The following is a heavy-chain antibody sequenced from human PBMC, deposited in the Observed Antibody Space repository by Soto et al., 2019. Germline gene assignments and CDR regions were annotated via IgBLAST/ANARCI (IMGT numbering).Heavy chain of an antibody. Sequence: QVQLVQSGGGVVQPGRSLRLSCAASGFTFSSYGIHCVRQAPGKGLEWVEVISYDGSNKYYAVSVKGRFTISRDNSKNRLYLHMNSRRAEDTTVYYCAKDAGYRYGSVTDYWGQGTLVTVS. CDR2: ISYDGSNK. D-gene: IGHD5-18*01. J-gene: IGHJ4*02. CDR3: AKDAGYRYGSVTDY. V-gene: IGHV3-30*18. CDR1: GFTFSSYG.